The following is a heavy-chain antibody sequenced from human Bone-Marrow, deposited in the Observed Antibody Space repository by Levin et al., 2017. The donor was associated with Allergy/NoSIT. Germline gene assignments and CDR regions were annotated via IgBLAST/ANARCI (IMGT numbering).Heavy chain of an antibody. V-gene: IGHV4-39*01. CDR2: GFYSGTT. CDR1: GGSITSHNYY. J-gene: IGHJ4*02. D-gene: IGHD3/OR15-3a*01. CDR3: ARRTGWLPNHYFDF. Sequence: SSETLSLTCTVSGGSITSHNYYWAWIRQTPGKGLEWIGSGFYSGTTYYNPSLQSRVTISVDTSKNQLSLKLSSVTTADTGVYFCARRTGWLPNHYFDFWGLGTLVTVSS.